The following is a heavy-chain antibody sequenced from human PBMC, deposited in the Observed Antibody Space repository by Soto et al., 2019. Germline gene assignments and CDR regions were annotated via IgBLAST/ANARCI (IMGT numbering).Heavy chain of an antibody. CDR1: GFSLSTSGMR. D-gene: IGHD6-19*01. V-gene: IGHV2-70*04. CDR3: ARILPYSSGWSFDY. CDR2: IDWDDDK. Sequence: SGPTLVNPTQTLTLTCTFSGFSLSTSGMRVSWIRQPPGKALEWLARIDWDDDKFYSTSLKTRLTISKDTSKNQVVLTMTNMDPVDTATYYCARILPYSSGWSFDYWGQGTLVTVSS. J-gene: IGHJ4*02.